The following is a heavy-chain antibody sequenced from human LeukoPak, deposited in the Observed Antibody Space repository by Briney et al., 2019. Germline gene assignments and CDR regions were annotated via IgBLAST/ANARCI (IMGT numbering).Heavy chain of an antibody. Sequence: ASVKVSCKASGGTFSSYAINWVRQAPGQGLEWMGGIIPIFGTANYAQKFQGRVTITADESTSTAYMELSSLRSEDTAVYYCAREGITIFGVVIPGYYYGMDVWGQGTTVTVSS. V-gene: IGHV1-69*13. J-gene: IGHJ6*02. CDR3: AREGITIFGVVIPGYYYGMDV. D-gene: IGHD3-3*01. CDR2: IIPIFGTA. CDR1: GGTFSSYA.